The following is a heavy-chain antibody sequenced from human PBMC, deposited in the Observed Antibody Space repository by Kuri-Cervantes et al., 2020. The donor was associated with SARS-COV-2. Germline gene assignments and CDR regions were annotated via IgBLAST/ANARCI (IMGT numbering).Heavy chain of an antibody. D-gene: IGHD3-9*01. J-gene: IGHJ6*02. CDR3: ARLGGDILTGYWKYYYGMDV. CDR1: GYGFTSYW. CDR2: IDPSDTYT. V-gene: IGHV5-10-1*01. Sequence: GESLKISCQGSGYGFTSYWISWVRQMPGKGLEWMGRIDPSDTYTNYSPSFQGNVPISADKPISTAFLQWSSLKASDTAMYYCARLGGDILTGYWKYYYGMDVWGQGTTVTVSS.